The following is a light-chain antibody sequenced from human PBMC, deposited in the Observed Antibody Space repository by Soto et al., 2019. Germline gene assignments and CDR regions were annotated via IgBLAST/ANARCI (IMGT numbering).Light chain of an antibody. V-gene: IGKV1-5*03. J-gene: IGKJ4*01. Sequence: DIQMTQSPSTLSASVGDRVAITCRASQTLTVWLAWYQQKPGKAPKLLISKASRLESGVPSRFSGSGSGTDFTLTIRSLQPDDFATYYCQQYSTYPLTFGGGTKVEI. CDR1: QTLTVW. CDR3: QQYSTYPLT. CDR2: KAS.